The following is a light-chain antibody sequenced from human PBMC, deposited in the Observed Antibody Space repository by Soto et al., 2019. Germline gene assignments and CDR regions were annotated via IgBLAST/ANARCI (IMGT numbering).Light chain of an antibody. CDR2: DVT. J-gene: IGLJ2*01. Sequence: QSALTQPASVSGSPGQSISISCTGTSSDVGGYNYVSWYQQYPGKAPKLMIYDVTNRPSGVSNRFSGSKSGNTASLTISGLQAEDESKYYCGSYTDDRTVVFGGGTKLTVL. V-gene: IGLV2-14*01. CDR3: GSYTDDRTVV. CDR1: SSDVGGYNY.